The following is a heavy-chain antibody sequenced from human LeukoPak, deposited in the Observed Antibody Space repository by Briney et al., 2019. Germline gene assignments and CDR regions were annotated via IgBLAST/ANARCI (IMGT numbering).Heavy chain of an antibody. V-gene: IGHV3-23*01. CDR3: AKCGNSGCHLIDY. CDR1: GFTFTTNA. D-gene: IGHD5-12*01. Sequence: GGSLRLSCAASGFTFTTNAMSWVRQAPGKGLEWVSAISGRTGATYYADSEKGRFTISRDNSKSTLYLQMDSLRAEDTAVYYCAKCGNSGCHLIDYWGQGALVTVSS. CDR2: ISGRTGAT. J-gene: IGHJ4*02.